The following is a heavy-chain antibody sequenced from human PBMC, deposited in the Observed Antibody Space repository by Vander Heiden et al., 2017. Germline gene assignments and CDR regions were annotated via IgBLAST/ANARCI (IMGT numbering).Heavy chain of an antibody. D-gene: IGHD4-17*01. J-gene: IGHJ5*02. V-gene: IGHV1-3*01. CDR3: ARSTVTTFNWFDP. CDR1: GSTFTSYA. CDR2: INAGNGNT. Sequence: QVQLVQSGAEVKKPGASVKVSCKASGSTFTSYAMHWVRQAPGQRLEWMGWINAGNGNTKYSQKFQGRVTITRDTSASTAYMELSSLRSEDTAVYYCARSTVTTFNWFDPWGQGTLVTVSS.